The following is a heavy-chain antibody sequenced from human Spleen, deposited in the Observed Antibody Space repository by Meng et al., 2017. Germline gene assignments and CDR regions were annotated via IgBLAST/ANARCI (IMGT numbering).Heavy chain of an antibody. J-gene: IGHJ4*02. Sequence: GSLRLSCTVSGGSVNSDNYYWSWVRQPPGKGLEWLGYMYCRGSTNYNPSLNSRVTISVDTSMNQFSLKVSSVTAADTAVYYCSTVPTRGYGYAYSFDFWGQGTLVTVSS. CDR3: STVPTRGYGYAYSFDF. CDR2: MYCRGST. CDR1: GGSVNSDNYY. V-gene: IGHV4-61*01. D-gene: IGHD5-18*01.